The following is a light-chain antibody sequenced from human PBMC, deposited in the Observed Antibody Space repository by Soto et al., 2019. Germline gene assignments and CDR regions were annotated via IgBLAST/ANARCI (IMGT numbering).Light chain of an antibody. CDR3: ATWDDDLSAAV. Sequence: QSALTQPPSASGSPGQSVTIPCTGTYSDIGAYNYVSWYQQRPGEAPKLIIYEVSKRPSGVPDRIFASKSGNTASLAISGLQSEDEADYYCATWDDDLSAAVFGGGTQLTVL. CDR1: YSDIGAYNY. CDR2: EVS. V-gene: IGLV2-8*01. J-gene: IGLJ7*01.